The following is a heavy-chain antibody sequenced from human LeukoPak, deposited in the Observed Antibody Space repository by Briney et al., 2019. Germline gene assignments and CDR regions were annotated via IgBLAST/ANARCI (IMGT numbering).Heavy chain of an antibody. CDR3: AKDRANWGHSGDY. CDR2: ISGSGAIT. Sequence: GGSLRLSCAASGFTFSNYAMTWVRQAPGKGLEWASGISGSGAITYYTESVQGRFTISRDNSKNTLYLQMNSLRAEDTAVYYCAKDRANWGHSGDYWGQGTLVTVSS. J-gene: IGHJ4*02. CDR1: GFTFSNYA. V-gene: IGHV3-23*01. D-gene: IGHD7-27*01.